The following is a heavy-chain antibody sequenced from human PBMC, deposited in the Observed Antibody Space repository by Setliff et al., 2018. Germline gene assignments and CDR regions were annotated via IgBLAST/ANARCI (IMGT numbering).Heavy chain of an antibody. Sequence: ASVKVSCKASGYTFKDFIISWVRQAPGQGLEWMGWISPHTGRAYYAPELQGRITMTTDNSKNTFSLQMNSLRGDDTAVYYCAKSTVAYYDFWSGYSPSFDYWGQGTLVTVSS. D-gene: IGHD3-3*01. CDR3: AKSTVAYYDFWSGYSPSFDY. CDR2: ISPHTGRA. CDR1: GYTFKDFI. J-gene: IGHJ4*02. V-gene: IGHV1-18*04.